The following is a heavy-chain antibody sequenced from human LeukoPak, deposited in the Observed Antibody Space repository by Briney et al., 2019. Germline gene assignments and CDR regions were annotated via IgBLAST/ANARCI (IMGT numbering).Heavy chain of an antibody. J-gene: IGHJ5*02. V-gene: IGHV3-74*01. CDR2: INGDGSST. D-gene: IGHD6-19*01. Sequence: GGSLRLSCAASGFTFTSYWMHWVRHAPGKGLVWVSRINGDGSSTHYADSVKGRFTIPRDNAKNTLFLQMNSLRAEDTAMYYCARPGIAVPGGFDPWGQGTLVTVSS. CDR3: ARPGIAVPGGFDP. CDR1: GFTFTSYW.